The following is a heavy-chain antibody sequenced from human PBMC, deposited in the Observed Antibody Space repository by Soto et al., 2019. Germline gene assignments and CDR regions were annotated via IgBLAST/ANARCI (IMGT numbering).Heavy chain of an antibody. CDR2: ISSNGVGT. CDR1: GFTLSGYA. CDR3: ARRARPDFYYMDV. V-gene: IGHV3-64*01. D-gene: IGHD6-6*01. J-gene: IGHJ6*03. Sequence: EVQLAESGGGLAQPGGSLRLSCAAPGFTLSGYAMDWVRQAPGKGLEYVSGISSNGVGTYYANSVQGRFTISRDNSKNTVYLQMGSLRPEDMAVYYCARRARPDFYYMDVCGKGTTVTVSS.